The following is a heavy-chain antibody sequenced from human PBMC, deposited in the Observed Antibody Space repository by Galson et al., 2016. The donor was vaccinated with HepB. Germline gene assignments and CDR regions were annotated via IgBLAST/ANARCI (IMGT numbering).Heavy chain of an antibody. V-gene: IGHV2-5*02. CDR2: IYWDDDQ. CDR3: AHSGPATRPGSGSFFDV. D-gene: IGHD1-26*01. CDR1: GFTPNTRGVG. Sequence: PALVKPTQTLTLTCSLSGFTPNTRGVGVGWIRQPPGKALEWLGIIYWDDDQRYKPSLKDRLTITKDTSKSQVVLTLTNVDRVDTATYFCAHSGPATRPGSGSFFDVWGQGTLITCSS. J-gene: IGHJ4*02.